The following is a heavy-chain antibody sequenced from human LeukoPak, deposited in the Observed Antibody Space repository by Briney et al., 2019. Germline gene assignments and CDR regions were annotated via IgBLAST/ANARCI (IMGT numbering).Heavy chain of an antibody. Sequence: SETLSLTCSVSGGSTSSYYWSWIRQSPGKGLEWIGYIYYSGSTYYNPSLKSRVTISVDTSKNQFSLQLSSVTAADTAVYYCAGDVMSTALDAFDVWGQGTMVTVSS. J-gene: IGHJ3*01. V-gene: IGHV4-59*01. CDR1: GGSTSSYY. D-gene: IGHD1-1*01. CDR2: IYYSGST. CDR3: AGDVMSTALDAFDV.